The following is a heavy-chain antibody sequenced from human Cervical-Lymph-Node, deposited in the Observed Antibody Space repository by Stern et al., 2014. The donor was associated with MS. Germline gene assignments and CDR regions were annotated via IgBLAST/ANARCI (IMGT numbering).Heavy chain of an antibody. Sequence: EVQLVESGGGLVQPGGSLRLSCAASGFTFSSYDMNWVRQAPGKGLEWVSCISSSGTTIHYADSVKGRFTISRDNVKDSLYLQMNSLRAEDTGVYFCARERSLAVAGFGYWGQGALVTVSS. J-gene: IGHJ4*02. CDR2: ISSSGTTI. D-gene: IGHD6-19*01. V-gene: IGHV3-48*01. CDR3: ARERSLAVAGFGY. CDR1: GFTFSSYD.